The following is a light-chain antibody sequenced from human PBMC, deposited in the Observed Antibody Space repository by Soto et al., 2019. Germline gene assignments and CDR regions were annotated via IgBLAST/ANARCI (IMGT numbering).Light chain of an antibody. CDR2: GAS. CDR3: QQYNNWPQT. Sequence: DIVLTQCPGTLALSPPARAALACRASQSVSSNLAWYQQKPGQAPRLLIYGASTRATGIPARFSGSGSGTEFTLTIRSLQSEDFAVYYCQQYNNWPQTFGQGTKVDIK. V-gene: IGKV3-15*01. J-gene: IGKJ1*01. CDR1: QSVSSN.